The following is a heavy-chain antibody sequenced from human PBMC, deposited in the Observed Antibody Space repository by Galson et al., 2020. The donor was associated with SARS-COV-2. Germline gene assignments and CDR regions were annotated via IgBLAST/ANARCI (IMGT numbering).Heavy chain of an antibody. CDR2: IYPTGGA. D-gene: IGHD3-9*01. CDR3: ARVPATLTGYFYWYFDL. CDR1: NDSVNRGSYY. Sequence: ASETLSLTRTVSNDSVNRGSYYWSWIRQAPGSGLEWICYIYPTGGANYNPSLRSRVEISIDTFKNLVSLTLTSVTAADGALYYCARVPATLTGYFYWYFDLWGRGTLVTVSS. V-gene: IGHV4-61*03. J-gene: IGHJ2*01.